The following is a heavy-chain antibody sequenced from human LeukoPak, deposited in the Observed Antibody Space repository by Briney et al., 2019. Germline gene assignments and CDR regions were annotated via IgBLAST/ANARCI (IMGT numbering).Heavy chain of an antibody. Sequence: GGSLRLSCAASGLTVSSNYMSWVRQAPGKGLEWVSVTYSNGRTYYADSVKGRFTISRDISKNTLYLQMNSLRAEDTAVYYCVRVLSGRGSLYDYYYYMDVWGKGTTVTISS. CDR3: VRVLSGRGSLYDYYYYMDV. D-gene: IGHD3-10*01. J-gene: IGHJ6*03. CDR2: TYSNGRT. CDR1: GLTVSSNY. V-gene: IGHV3-53*01.